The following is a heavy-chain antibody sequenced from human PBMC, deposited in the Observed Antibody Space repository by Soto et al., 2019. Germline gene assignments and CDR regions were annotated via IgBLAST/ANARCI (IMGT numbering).Heavy chain of an antibody. CDR2: IHSSGGS. D-gene: IGHD3-16*02. CDR1: CGSIGSGNYY. J-gene: IGHJ4*02. CDR3: ARRGRGCDGYLDS. Sequence: QVQLQESGPGLVKPSQTLSLTCTVSCGSIGSGNYYWNWVRQVPRKALEWIGYIHSSGGSYYTPSLNSRVVISLDASNNRFSLHLSSLAAADTAVYYCARRGRGCDGYLDSWGQGTLVTVSS. V-gene: IGHV4-31*03.